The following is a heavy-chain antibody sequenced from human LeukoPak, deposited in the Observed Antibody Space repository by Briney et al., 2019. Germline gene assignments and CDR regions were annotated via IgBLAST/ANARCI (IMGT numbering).Heavy chain of an antibody. V-gene: IGHV1-58*02. J-gene: IGHJ4*02. CDR1: GFTFTSSA. CDR3: AADRYYYDSSGYYYGFFFDY. Sequence: SVKVSFKASGFTFTSSAMQWVRQARGQRLEWIGWIVVGSGNTNYAQKFQERVTITRDMSTSTAYMELSSLRSEDTAVYYCAADRYYYDSSGYYYGFFFDYWGQGTLVTVSS. CDR2: IVVGSGNT. D-gene: IGHD3-22*01.